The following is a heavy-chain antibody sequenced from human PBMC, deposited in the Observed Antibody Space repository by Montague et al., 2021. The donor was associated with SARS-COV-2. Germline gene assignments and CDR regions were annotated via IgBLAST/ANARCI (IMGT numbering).Heavy chain of an antibody. V-gene: IGHV4-34*01. CDR3: ACGEITTRGLICYYGMDV. D-gene: IGHD4-11*01. CDR1: GGSSSGYY. CDR2: INHSGST. Sequence: SETLSLTCAVYGGSSSGYYWTWIRQSPRKGLEWIGEINHSGSTNYNPSLKSRVTISVDTSKNQFSLKLSPVTAADTAVYYCACGEITTRGLICYYGMDVWGQGTTVTVSS. J-gene: IGHJ6*02.